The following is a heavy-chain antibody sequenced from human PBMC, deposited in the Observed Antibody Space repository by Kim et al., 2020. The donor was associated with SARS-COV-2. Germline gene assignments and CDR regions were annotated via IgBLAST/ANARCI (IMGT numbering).Heavy chain of an antibody. J-gene: IGHJ4*02. CDR1: GATVSSGHYY. CDR2: IYYSGST. Sequence: SETLSLTCTVSGATVSSGHYYWSWTRQPPGKGLEWIGYIYYSGSTNYNPSLKSRVTISVDTSKNQFSLKLTSVTAADTAVYYCARSGYGSGLNWGRGTLVTVSS. D-gene: IGHD6-19*01. CDR3: ARSGYGSGLN. V-gene: IGHV4-61*01.